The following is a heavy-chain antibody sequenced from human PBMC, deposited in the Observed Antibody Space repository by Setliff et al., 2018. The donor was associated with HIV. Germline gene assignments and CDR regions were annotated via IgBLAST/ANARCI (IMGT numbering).Heavy chain of an antibody. CDR1: GGSIRSSSYY. D-gene: IGHD2-21*02. Sequence: LSLTCTVPGGSIRSSSYYWGWIRQPPGKGLGWIGNIYYSGSTYYNPSLKSRVTISVDTSKNQFSLKLSSVTAADTAVYYCAGSIVVVTAAPLTWGQGTLVTVSS. V-gene: IGHV4-39*01. CDR3: AGSIVVVTAAPLT. J-gene: IGHJ5*02. CDR2: IYYSGST.